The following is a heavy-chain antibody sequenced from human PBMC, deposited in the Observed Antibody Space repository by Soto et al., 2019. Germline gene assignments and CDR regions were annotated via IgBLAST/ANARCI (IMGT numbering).Heavy chain of an antibody. Sequence: QVQLVESGGGVVRPGRSLRLSCSASGLIFSDYAMHWVRQAPGKGMEWVAVILFDGNKKYYADSVKGRFTISRDNSKNTPYLQMNSLRAEDTAVYYCAKDASQTISGSYLSSWGQGSLVTVSS. D-gene: IGHD1-26*01. CDR2: ILFDGNKK. CDR3: AKDASQTISGSYLSS. CDR1: GLIFSDYA. V-gene: IGHV3-30*18. J-gene: IGHJ5*02.